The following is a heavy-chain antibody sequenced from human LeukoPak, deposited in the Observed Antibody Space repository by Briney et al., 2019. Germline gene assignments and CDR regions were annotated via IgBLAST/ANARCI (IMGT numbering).Heavy chain of an antibody. V-gene: IGHV3-33*01. J-gene: IGHJ4*02. CDR3: VRDPRSGSYWLTFDY. CDR1: GFTFSHFA. CDR2: IWYDGTNQ. D-gene: IGHD1-26*01. Sequence: GGSLRLSCAASGFTFSHFAMHWVRQAPGKGLEWVANIWYDGTNQYYADSVKGRFTISRDNSQDTLSLQMNSLSAEDTAVYYCVRDPRSGSYWLTFDYWGQGTLVTVSS.